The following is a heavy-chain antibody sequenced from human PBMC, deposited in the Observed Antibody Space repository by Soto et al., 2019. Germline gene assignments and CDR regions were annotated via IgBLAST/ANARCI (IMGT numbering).Heavy chain of an antibody. V-gene: IGHV6-1*01. CDR3: ARDQGPGYSSGQNWFDP. CDR1: GDSVSSNSAA. CDR2: TYYRSKWYN. J-gene: IGHJ5*02. D-gene: IGHD6-19*01. Sequence: PSQTLSLTCAISGDSVSSNSAAWNWIRQSPSRGLEWLGRTYYRSKWYNDYAVSVKSRITINPDTSKNQFSLQLNSVTPEDTAVYYCARDQGPGYSSGQNWFDPWGQGTLVTVSS.